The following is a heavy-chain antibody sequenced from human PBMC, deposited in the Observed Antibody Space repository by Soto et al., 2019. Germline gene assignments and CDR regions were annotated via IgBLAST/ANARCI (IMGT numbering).Heavy chain of an antibody. V-gene: IGHV4-59*01. CDR3: ARRWGTYFDF. Sequence: QVQLQESGPGLVKPSETLSLTCTVSGGSISSYYWSWIRQPPGKGLEWIGYIYYRGSTDYDPSLKRRVTISVDTSKNQFSLKLSSVTAADTAVYYCARRWGTYFDFWGQGTLVTVSS. D-gene: IGHD7-27*01. CDR1: GGSISSYY. J-gene: IGHJ4*02. CDR2: IYYRGST.